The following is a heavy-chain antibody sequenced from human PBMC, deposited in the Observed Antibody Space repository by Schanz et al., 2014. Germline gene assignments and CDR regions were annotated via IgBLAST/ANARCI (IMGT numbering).Heavy chain of an antibody. Sequence: EVQLVESGGGLVKPGGSLRLSCATSGLTFTSAWMNWVRQAPGKGLEWISYIGSSSSRIDHADSVKGRFTISRDNAKNSLYLQMNSLRAEDTAVYYCARPALWFGDNCFDPWGQGTLVTVSS. CDR1: GLTFTSAW. CDR3: ARPALWFGDNCFDP. J-gene: IGHJ5*02. D-gene: IGHD3-10*01. V-gene: IGHV3-48*01. CDR2: IGSSSSRI.